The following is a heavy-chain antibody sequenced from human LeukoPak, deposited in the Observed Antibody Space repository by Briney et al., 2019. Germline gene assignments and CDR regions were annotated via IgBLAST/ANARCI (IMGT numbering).Heavy chain of an antibody. Sequence: SETLSLTCTVSGGSISSSSYYWGWIRQPPGKGLECIGLIYYSGSTYYNPSLKSRVTISVDTSKNQFSLKLSSVTAADTAVYYCAREARYCSGGNCYDKHFYYYYYMDVWGKGTTVTVSS. V-gene: IGHV4-39*07. D-gene: IGHD2-15*01. CDR3: AREARYCSGGNCYDKHFYYYYYMDV. CDR2: IYYSGST. J-gene: IGHJ6*03. CDR1: GGSISSSSYY.